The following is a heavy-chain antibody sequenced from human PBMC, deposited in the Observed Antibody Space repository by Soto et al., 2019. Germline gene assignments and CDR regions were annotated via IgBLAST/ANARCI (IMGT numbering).Heavy chain of an antibody. CDR2: IHYTGNT. Sequence: QVQLQESGPGLVKPSETLSLTCTVSGGSITSYYWSWIRQPPGKGLEWIGYIHYTGNTHYNRSLKNRVTISLDTSNNQFSLKLTSVTAADSAVYYCARHATGLDVWGKGTTVTVSS. D-gene: IGHD3-9*01. V-gene: IGHV4-59*08. J-gene: IGHJ6*04. CDR1: GGSITSYY. CDR3: ARHATGLDV.